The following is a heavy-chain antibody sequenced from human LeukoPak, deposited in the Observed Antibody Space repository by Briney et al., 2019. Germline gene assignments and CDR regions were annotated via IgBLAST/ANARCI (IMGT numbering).Heavy chain of an antibody. CDR3: SRAVAHLDY. CDR2: IRSESYGGTT. J-gene: IGHJ4*02. Sequence: GRSLRLSCTASGFMFGGYAVSWVRQAPGKGLEWEGFIRSESYGGTTEYAASVKGRFTISRDDSKSIAYLQMNSLKTEDTAVYYCSRAVAHLDYWGQGTLVTVSS. CDR1: GFMFGGYA. D-gene: IGHD4-23*01. V-gene: IGHV3-49*04.